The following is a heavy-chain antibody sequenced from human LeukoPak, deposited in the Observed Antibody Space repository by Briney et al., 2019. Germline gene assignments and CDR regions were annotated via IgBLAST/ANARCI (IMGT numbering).Heavy chain of an antibody. Sequence: GGSLRLSCVTSGFTFGDYAVHWVRQAPGKGLEWVTVISWDGKTKWYAESVKGRFTISRDNSKNTLYLQMNSLRAEDTAVYYCAKGSGIWFGELFYYYYYMDVWGKGTTVTISS. D-gene: IGHD3-10*01. CDR1: GFTFGDYA. V-gene: IGHV3-30*18. CDR3: AKGSGIWFGELFYYYYYMDV. CDR2: ISWDGKTK. J-gene: IGHJ6*03.